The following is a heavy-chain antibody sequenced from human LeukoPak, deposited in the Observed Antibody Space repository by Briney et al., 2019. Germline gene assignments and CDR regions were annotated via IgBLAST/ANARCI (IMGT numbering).Heavy chain of an antibody. V-gene: IGHV4-34*01. CDR1: GGSFSGYY. J-gene: IGHJ4*02. Sequence: PSETLSLTCAVYGGSFSGYYWSWIRQPPGKGLEWIGEINHSGSTNYNPSLKSRVTISVDTSKNQFSLKLSSVTAADTAVYYCASTLNGDLRYWGQGTLVTVSS. D-gene: IGHD4-17*01. CDR3: ASTLNGDLRY. CDR2: INHSGST.